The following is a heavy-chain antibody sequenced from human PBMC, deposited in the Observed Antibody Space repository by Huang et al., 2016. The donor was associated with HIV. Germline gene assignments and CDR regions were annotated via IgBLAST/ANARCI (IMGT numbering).Heavy chain of an antibody. D-gene: IGHD3-16*01. CDR1: GGSISGFY. Sequence: QVQLQESGPGLVKPSETLSLTCTVSGGSISGFYWSWIRQSPGKGLEWIGYIAHTGITNYNPSRKGRVTISVDTSKNQFSLRLISVTAADTAVYYCARSRGVVLGGGFFFDYWGQGTLVTVSS. V-gene: IGHV4-59*01. CDR3: ARSRGVVLGGGFFFDY. CDR2: IAHTGIT. J-gene: IGHJ4*02.